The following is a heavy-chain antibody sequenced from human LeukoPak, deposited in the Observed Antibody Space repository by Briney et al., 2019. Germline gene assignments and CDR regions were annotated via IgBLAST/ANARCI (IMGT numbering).Heavy chain of an antibody. D-gene: IGHD5-18*01. CDR3: ARSRGYSYGYSDY. V-gene: IGHV3-21*01. Sequence: GGSLRLSCAASGFTFSGYAMNWVRQAPGKGLEWVSSISSISSYIYYADSVKGRFTISRDNAKNSLYLQMNSLRAEDTAVYYCARSRGYSYGYSDYWGQGTLVTVSS. J-gene: IGHJ4*02. CDR2: ISSISSYI. CDR1: GFTFSGYA.